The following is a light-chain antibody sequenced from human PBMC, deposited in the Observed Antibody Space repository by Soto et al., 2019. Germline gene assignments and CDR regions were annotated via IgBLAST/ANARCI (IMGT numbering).Light chain of an antibody. J-gene: IGLJ1*01. V-gene: IGLV2-14*01. Sequence: QSVLTQPASVSGSLGQWITISCTGTSSDVGAYNYVSWYQQQPGKAPKLMISEVSNRPSGVSNRFSGSKSGNTASLIISGLQAEDEADYYCCPFTSITTYAFGTGTKVTVL. CDR1: SSDVGAYNY. CDR2: EVS. CDR3: CPFTSITTYA.